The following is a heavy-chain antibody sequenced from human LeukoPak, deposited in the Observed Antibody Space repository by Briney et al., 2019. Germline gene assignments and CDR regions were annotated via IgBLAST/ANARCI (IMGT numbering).Heavy chain of an antibody. V-gene: IGHV3-9*03. CDR3: AKGLRPMDYYDSSGPLDY. CDR2: ISWNSGSI. Sequence: GGSLRLSCAASGFTFDDYAMHWVRQAPGKGLEWVSGISWNSGSIGYADSVKGRFTISRDNAKNSLYLQMNSLRAEDMALYYCAKGLRPMDYYDSSGPLDYWGQGTLVTVSS. J-gene: IGHJ4*02. CDR1: GFTFDDYA. D-gene: IGHD3-22*01.